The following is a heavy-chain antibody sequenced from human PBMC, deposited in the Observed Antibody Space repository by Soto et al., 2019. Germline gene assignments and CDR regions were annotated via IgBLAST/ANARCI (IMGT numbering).Heavy chain of an antibody. CDR1: GYTFTSYG. CDR2: ISAYNGNT. V-gene: IGHV1-18*01. D-gene: IGHD5-12*01. J-gene: IGHJ4*02. CDR3: ARVQSGYDFAY. Sequence: QVQLVQSGAEVKKPGASVKVSCKASGYTFTSYGINWVRQAPGQGLEWMGWISAYNGNTHYAQKLQGRVTITTDTSTSTAXXELRSLRSDDTAVYYCARVQSGYDFAYWGQGTLVTVSS.